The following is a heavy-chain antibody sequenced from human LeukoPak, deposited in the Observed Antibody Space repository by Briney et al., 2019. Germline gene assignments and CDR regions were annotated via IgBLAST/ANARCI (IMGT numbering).Heavy chain of an antibody. CDR3: AREGFGGYFDY. D-gene: IGHD3-10*01. CDR2: IYIDGTT. Sequence: GGSLRLSCAASGFIVSHNYMTWVRQAPGKGLEWISVIYIDGTTYYADSVKGRFTISRDQANNTLYLQMNTLRDEDTAVYYCAREGFGGYFDYWGQGTLVTVSS. CDR1: GFIVSHNY. J-gene: IGHJ4*02. V-gene: IGHV3-53*01.